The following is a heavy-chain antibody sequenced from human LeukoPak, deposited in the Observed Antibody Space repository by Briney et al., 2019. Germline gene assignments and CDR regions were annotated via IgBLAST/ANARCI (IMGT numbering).Heavy chain of an antibody. D-gene: IGHD6-13*01. V-gene: IGHV1-2*06. Sequence: ASVKVSFKASGYTFTQYFIHWVRQAPGQGLEWMGRIRSDSGNTEYAQRFQGRVTMTRDTPITTVYMELHSLTFDAAAVYYCARDLSSTPKWQLASWGQGDLVPVSS. J-gene: IGHJ5*02. CDR1: GYTFTQYF. CDR3: ARDLSSTPKWQLAS. CDR2: IRSDSGNT.